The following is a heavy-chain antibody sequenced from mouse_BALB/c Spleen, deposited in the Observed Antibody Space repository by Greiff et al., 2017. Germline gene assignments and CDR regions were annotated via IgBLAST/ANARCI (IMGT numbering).Heavy chain of an antibody. D-gene: IGHD1-1*01. Sequence: EVKVVESGGGLVQPGGSRKLSCAASGFTFSSFGMHWVRQAPEKGLEWVAYISSGSSTIYYADTVKGRFTISRDNPKNTLFLQMTSLRSEDTAMYYCARGAFDYGSSLYAMDYWGQGTSVTVSS. CDR2: ISSGSSTI. J-gene: IGHJ4*01. CDR1: GFTFSSFG. V-gene: IGHV5-17*02. CDR3: ARGAFDYGSSLYAMDY.